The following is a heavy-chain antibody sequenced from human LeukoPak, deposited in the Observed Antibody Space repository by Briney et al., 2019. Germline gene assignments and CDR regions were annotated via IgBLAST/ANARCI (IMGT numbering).Heavy chain of an antibody. CDR2: IWYDGSKK. J-gene: IGHJ3*02. CDR1: GCTFSGYG. V-gene: IGHV3-33*01. Sequence: PGRSVRLSCAASGCTFSGYGMPWVRQAPGKGLEWVAVIWYDGSKKYYADSVKGRFTISRDNSKNTLYLQMNSLRPEDTAVYHCARDLIVVDDAFDIWGQGTMVTFSS. D-gene: IGHD3-22*01. CDR3: ARDLIVVDDAFDI.